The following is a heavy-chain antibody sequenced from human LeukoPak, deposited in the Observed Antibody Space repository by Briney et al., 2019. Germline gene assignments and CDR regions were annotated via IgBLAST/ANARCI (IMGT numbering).Heavy chain of an antibody. J-gene: IGHJ5*02. Sequence: SETLSLTCAVYGGSFSGCYWSWIRQPPGKGLEWIGEINHSGSTNYNPSLKSRVTISVDTSKSQFSLKLSSVTAADTAVYYCARRGGYYYGSGSYRNWFDPWGQGTLVTVSS. V-gene: IGHV4-34*01. CDR3: ARRGGYYYGSGSYRNWFDP. D-gene: IGHD3-10*01. CDR1: GGSFSGCY. CDR2: INHSGST.